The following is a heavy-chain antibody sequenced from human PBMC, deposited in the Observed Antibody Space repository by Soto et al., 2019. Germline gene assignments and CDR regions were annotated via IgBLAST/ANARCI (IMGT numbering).Heavy chain of an antibody. CDR3: ARDFDSCSGGSCYWNY. Sequence: QVQLVQSGAEVKKPGSSVKVSCKASGGTFSSYAISWVRQAPGQGLEWMGGIIPIFGTANYAQKFQGRVTITADESTSTAYMELSSPRSEDTAVYYCARDFDSCSGGSCYWNYWGQGTLVTVSS. V-gene: IGHV1-69*01. CDR1: GGTFSSYA. J-gene: IGHJ4*02. CDR2: IIPIFGTA. D-gene: IGHD2-15*01.